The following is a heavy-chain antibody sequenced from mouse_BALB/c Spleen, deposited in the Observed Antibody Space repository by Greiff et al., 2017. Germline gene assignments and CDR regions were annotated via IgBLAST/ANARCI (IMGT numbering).Heavy chain of an antibody. CDR1: GYSITSDYA. CDR2: ISYSGST. D-gene: IGHD2-2*01. Sequence: VQLKESGPGLVKPSQSLSLTCTVTGYSITSDYAWNWIRQFPGNKLEWMGYISYSGSTSYNPSLKSRISITRDTSKNQFFLQLNSVTTEDTATYYCASPDGYEGMDYWGQGTSVTVSS. V-gene: IGHV3-2*02. J-gene: IGHJ4*01. CDR3: ASPDGYEGMDY.